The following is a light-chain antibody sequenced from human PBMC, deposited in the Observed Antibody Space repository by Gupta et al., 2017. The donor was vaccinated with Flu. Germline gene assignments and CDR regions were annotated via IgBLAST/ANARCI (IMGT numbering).Light chain of an antibody. CDR2: EDS. CDR3: YSAGSSGRGV. V-gene: IGLV3-10*01. J-gene: IGLJ1*01. CDR1: ALPKKY. Sequence: SYELTQPPSVSVAPGQTARITCSGDALPKKYAYWYQQKSGQAPVLVIYEDSKRPTGIPERFSGSSSGTMATLTISGAQVGDEANYYFYSAGSSGRGVFGTGTKVTVL.